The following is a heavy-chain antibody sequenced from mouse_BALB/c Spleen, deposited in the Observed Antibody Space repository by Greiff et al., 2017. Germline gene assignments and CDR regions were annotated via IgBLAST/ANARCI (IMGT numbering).Heavy chain of an antibody. CDR2: ISDGGSYT. Sequence: DVQLVESGGGLVKPGGSLKLSCAASGFTFSDYYMYWVRQTPEKRLEWVATISDGGSYTYYPDSVKGRFTISRDNAKNNLYLQMSSLKSEDTAMYYCARDGVDYWGQGTSVTVSS. CDR1: GFTFSDYY. V-gene: IGHV5-4*02. CDR3: ARDGVDY. J-gene: IGHJ4*01.